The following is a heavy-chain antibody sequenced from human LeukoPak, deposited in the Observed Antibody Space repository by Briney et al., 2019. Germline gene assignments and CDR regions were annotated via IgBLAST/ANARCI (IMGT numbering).Heavy chain of an antibody. Sequence: SETLSLNCTVSGGSISSGDYYWSWTRQPPGKGLEWNGNIYYSGSTYYNPTLKSRVTISVDTSKNQFSLKLSSVTAADTAVYYCARALNFWSGWYYYMDVWGKGTTVTVSS. V-gene: IGHV4-30-4*08. CDR3: ARALNFWSGWYYYMDV. CDR2: IYYSGST. D-gene: IGHD3-3*01. CDR1: GGSISSGDYY. J-gene: IGHJ6*03.